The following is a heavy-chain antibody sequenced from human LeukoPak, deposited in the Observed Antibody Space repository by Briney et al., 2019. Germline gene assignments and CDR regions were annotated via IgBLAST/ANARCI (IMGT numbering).Heavy chain of an antibody. CDR2: IYYSGST. D-gene: IGHD3-22*01. CDR1: GGSISSYY. CDR3: ARVGYYDSSGYYDY. V-gene: IGHV4-59*01. J-gene: IGHJ4*02. Sequence: TETLSLTCTVSGGSISSYYWSWIRQPPGKGLEWIGYIYYSGSTNYNPSFKSRVTISVDTSKNQFSLKLSSVTAADTAVYYCARVGYYDSSGYYDYWGQGTLVTVSS.